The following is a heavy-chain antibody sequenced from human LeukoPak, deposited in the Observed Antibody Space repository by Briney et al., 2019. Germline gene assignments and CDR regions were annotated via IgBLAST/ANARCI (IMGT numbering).Heavy chain of an antibody. CDR2: ISSNGGST. CDR3: ARENTFFGL. J-gene: IGHJ4*02. CDR1: GFTFSSYA. D-gene: IGHD3-16*01. V-gene: IGHV3-64*02. Sequence: GGSLRLSCAASGFTFSSYAMHWVRQAPGKGLEYVSTISSNGGSTYYADSVKGRFIISRDNSKNTLYLQMGSLRAEDMAVFYCARENTFFGLWGQGALVTVSS.